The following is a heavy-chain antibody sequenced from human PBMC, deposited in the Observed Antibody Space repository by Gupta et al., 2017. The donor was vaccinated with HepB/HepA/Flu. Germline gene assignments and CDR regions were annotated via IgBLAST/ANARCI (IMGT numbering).Heavy chain of an antibody. Sequence: EVQLVESGGGLVQPGGSLRLSCAASGFTFSSYWMSWVRQAPGKGLEWVANIKQDGSEKYYVDSVKGRFTISRDNAKNSLYLQMNSLRAEDTAVYYCARVKPVTGTTRYNWLDPWGQGTLVTVSS. D-gene: IGHD1-7*01. V-gene: IGHV3-7*01. CDR2: IKQDGSEK. J-gene: IGHJ5*02. CDR1: GFTFSSYW. CDR3: ARVKPVTGTTRYNWLDP.